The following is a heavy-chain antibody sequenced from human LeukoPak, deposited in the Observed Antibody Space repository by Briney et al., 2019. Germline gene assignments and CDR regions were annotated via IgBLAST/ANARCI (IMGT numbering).Heavy chain of an antibody. Sequence: GASVKVSCKASGGTFSSYAISWVRQAPGKGLEWMGGFDPEDGETIYAQKFQGRVTMTEDTSTDTAYMELSSLRSEDTAVYYCATDIRKIGYCSGGSCYSFDYWGQGTLVTVSS. CDR2: FDPEDGET. CDR1: GGTFSSYA. D-gene: IGHD2-15*01. CDR3: ATDIRKIGYCSGGSCYSFDY. V-gene: IGHV1-24*01. J-gene: IGHJ4*02.